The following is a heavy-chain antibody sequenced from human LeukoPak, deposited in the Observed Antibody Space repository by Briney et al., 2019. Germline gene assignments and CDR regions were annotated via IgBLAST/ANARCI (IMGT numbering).Heavy chain of an antibody. D-gene: IGHD6-13*01. CDR1: GGSISSGGYY. J-gene: IGHJ5*02. CDR2: IYHSGNT. CDR3: ARDGLQQQLVPLFGSDP. V-gene: IGHV4-31*03. Sequence: SETLSLTCTVSGGSISSGGYYWSWIRQLPGKGLEWVGYIYHSGNTVYKPSLRSRVTMSVDTSKNQFSLKLSSVTAADTAVYYCARDGLQQQLVPLFGSDPWGQGTLVTVSS.